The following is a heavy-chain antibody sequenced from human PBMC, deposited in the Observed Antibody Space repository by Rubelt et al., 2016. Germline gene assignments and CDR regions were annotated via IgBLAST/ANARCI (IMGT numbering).Heavy chain of an antibody. D-gene: IGHD3-10*01. Sequence: QVQLVQSGAEVKKPGASVKVSCKASGYTFTSYYMHWVRQAHGQGLEWMGIINHSGGSPSYAQKSQGRVTVTRYTSTGTVYMELSSLGAEDTAVYYCARDPGPRGNDYWGQGTLVTVSS. J-gene: IGHJ4*02. CDR1: GYTFTSYY. V-gene: IGHV1-46*03. CDR2: INHSGGSP. CDR3: ARDPGPRGNDY.